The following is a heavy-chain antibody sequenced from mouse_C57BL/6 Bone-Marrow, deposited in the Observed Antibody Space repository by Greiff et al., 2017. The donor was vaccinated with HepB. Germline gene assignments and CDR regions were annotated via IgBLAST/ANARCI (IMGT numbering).Heavy chain of an antibody. J-gene: IGHJ4*01. CDR3: ARGDYYGYYYAMDY. CDR1: GFTFSSYA. Sequence: EVQVVESGGGLVKPGGSLKLSCAASGFTFSSYAMSWVRQTPEKRLEWVATISDGGSYTYYPDNVKGRFTISRDNAKNNLYPQMSHLKSEDTAMYYCARGDYYGYYYAMDYWGQGTSVTVSS. D-gene: IGHD1-1*01. V-gene: IGHV5-4*01. CDR2: ISDGGSYT.